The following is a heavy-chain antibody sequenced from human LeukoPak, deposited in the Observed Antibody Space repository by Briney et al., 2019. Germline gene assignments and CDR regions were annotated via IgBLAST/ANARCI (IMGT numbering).Heavy chain of an antibody. V-gene: IGHV4-34*01. Sequence: PSETLSLTCAVYGGSFSGYYWSWIRQPPGKGLEWIGEINHSGSTNYNPPLKSRVTISVDTSKNQFSLKLSSVTAADTAVYYCARVNTAMVYGSDYWGQGTLVTVSS. J-gene: IGHJ4*02. CDR2: INHSGST. D-gene: IGHD5-18*01. CDR1: GGSFSGYY. CDR3: ARVNTAMVYGSDY.